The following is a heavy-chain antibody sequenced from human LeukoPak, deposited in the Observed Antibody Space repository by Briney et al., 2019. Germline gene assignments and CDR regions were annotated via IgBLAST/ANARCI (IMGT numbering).Heavy chain of an antibody. D-gene: IGHD2-15*01. CDR3: ARDGLYTSGYSYFDY. Sequence: KSSETLSLTCTVSGASISSYHWSWVRQPAGKGLEWIGRIYISGSTNYNPSLKSRVTMSIDTSKNQFSLKLRSVAAADTAVYYCARDGLYTSGYSYFDYWGQGTLVTVSS. CDR1: GASISSYH. J-gene: IGHJ4*02. V-gene: IGHV4-4*07. CDR2: IYISGST.